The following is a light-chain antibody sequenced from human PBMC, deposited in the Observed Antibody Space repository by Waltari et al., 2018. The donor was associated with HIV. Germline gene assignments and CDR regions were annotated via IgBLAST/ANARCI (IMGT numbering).Light chain of an antibody. V-gene: IGLV1-47*01. CDR1: SSNIGSNY. CDR2: RNN. CDR3: GAWDDSLSGWV. Sequence: QSVLTQPPSVSGTPGQRVTISFSGSSSNIGSNYVYWYQQLPGTAPKLLIYRNNQRPSGVPDRFSVSKSGTSVSLAISGLRSEDEADYHCGAWDDSLSGWVFGGGTKLTVL. J-gene: IGLJ3*02.